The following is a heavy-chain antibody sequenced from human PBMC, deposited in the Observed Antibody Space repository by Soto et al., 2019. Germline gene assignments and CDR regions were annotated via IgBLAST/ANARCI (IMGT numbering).Heavy chain of an antibody. V-gene: IGHV3-9*01. Sequence: EVQLVESGGGLVQPGRSLRLSCAASGFTFDDYAMHWVRQAPGKGLEWVSGISWNSGSIGYADSVKGRFTISRDNAKNSLYLQMNSLRAEDTALYYCAKATEVVVAAPFDYWGQGTLVTVSS. CDR1: GFTFDDYA. D-gene: IGHD2-15*01. CDR3: AKATEVVVAAPFDY. J-gene: IGHJ4*02. CDR2: ISWNSGSI.